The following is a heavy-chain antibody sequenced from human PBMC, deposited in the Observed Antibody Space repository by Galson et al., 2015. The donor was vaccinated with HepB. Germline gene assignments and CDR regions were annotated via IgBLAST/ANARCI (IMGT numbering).Heavy chain of an antibody. D-gene: IGHD3-16*01. CDR3: AKGLDDYVWGTFDAFDF. J-gene: IGHJ3*01. Sequence: GQGLEWMGIINPSGGSTSYGQKFQGRVTMTRDTSTSTVYMELNSLRAEDTAVYYCAKGLDDYVWGTFDAFDFWGQGTMVTVSS. CDR2: INPSGGST. V-gene: IGHV1-46*01.